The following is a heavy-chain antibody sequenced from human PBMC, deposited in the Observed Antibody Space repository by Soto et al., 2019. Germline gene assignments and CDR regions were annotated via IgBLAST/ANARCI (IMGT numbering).Heavy chain of an antibody. J-gene: IGHJ4*02. CDR2: VNHSSTT. CDR1: GGSFSSYT. Sequence: QVQLQQWGAGLLKPSETLSLTCAVYGGSFSSYTWIWIRQPPGKGLKWMGEVNHSSTTNNNPSLTSRVNISVDTSKTQFYLRLSSLIAADTAVYYCARGSDSNSSFDYWGQGTLVTVSS. CDR3: ARGSDSNSSFDY. D-gene: IGHD2-21*01. V-gene: IGHV4-34*01.